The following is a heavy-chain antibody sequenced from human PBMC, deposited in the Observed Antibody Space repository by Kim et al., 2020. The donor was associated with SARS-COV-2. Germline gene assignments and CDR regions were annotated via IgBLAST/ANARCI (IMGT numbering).Heavy chain of an antibody. CDR2: INHSGST. V-gene: IGHV4-34*01. Sequence: SETLSLPCAVYGGSFSGYYWSWIRQPPGKGLEWIGEINHSGSTNYNPSLKSRVTISVDTSKNQFSLKLSSVTAADTAVYYCARHSGYDNDAFDIWGQGTMVTVSS. CDR1: GGSFSGYY. CDR3: ARHSGYDNDAFDI. J-gene: IGHJ3*02. D-gene: IGHD5-12*01.